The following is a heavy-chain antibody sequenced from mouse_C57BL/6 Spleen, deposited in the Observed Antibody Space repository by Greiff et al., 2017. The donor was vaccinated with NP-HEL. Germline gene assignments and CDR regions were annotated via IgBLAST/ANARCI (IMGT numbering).Heavy chain of an antibody. Sequence: QVHVKQSGAELARPGASVKLSCKASGYTFTSYGISWVKQRTGQGLEWIGEIYPRSGNTYYNEKFKGKATLTADKSSSRAYMELRSLTTEDSAVDFCARGTTVANYYAMDYWGQGTSVTVSS. D-gene: IGHD1-1*01. CDR1: GYTFTSYG. J-gene: IGHJ4*01. V-gene: IGHV1-81*01. CDR2: IYPRSGNT. CDR3: ARGTTVANYYAMDY.